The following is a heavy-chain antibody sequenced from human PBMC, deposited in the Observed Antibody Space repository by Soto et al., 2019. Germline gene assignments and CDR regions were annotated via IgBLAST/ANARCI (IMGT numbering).Heavy chain of an antibody. V-gene: IGHV3-9*01. CDR1: GFTFDDYA. J-gene: IGHJ6*03. D-gene: IGHD3-3*01. CDR3: AKAHPGDFWSGYYSYYYYYMDV. Sequence: EVQLVESGGGLVQPGRSLRLSCAASGFTFDDYAMHWVRQAPGKGLEWVSGISWNSGSIGYADSVKGRFTISRDNAKNSLYLQMNSLRAEDTALYYCAKAHPGDFWSGYYSYYYYYMDVWGKGTTVTVSS. CDR2: ISWNSGSI.